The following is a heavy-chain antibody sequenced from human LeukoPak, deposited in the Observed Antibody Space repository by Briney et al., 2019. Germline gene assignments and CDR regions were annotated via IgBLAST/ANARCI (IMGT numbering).Heavy chain of an antibody. CDR2: ISSSSSTI. CDR1: GFTFSSYS. CDR3: ARGDLRITMIVVVQLPPDY. V-gene: IGHV3-48*01. J-gene: IGHJ4*02. Sequence: GGSLRLSCAASGFTFSSYSMNWVRQAPGKGLEWVSYISSSSSTIYYADSVKGRFTISRDNAKNSLYLQMNSLRAEDTAVYYCARGDLRITMIVVVQLPPDYWGQGTLVTVSS. D-gene: IGHD3-22*01.